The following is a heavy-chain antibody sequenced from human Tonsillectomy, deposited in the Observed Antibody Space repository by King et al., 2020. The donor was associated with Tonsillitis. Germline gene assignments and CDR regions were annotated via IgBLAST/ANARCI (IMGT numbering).Heavy chain of an antibody. V-gene: IGHV4-31*03. Sequence: HVQLQESGPGLVKPSQTLSLTCTVSGGSVSSGGYFWSWIRQHPGKGLEWIGYIYNSGSTYYIPSLKSRLTISVDTSKNQFSLKLSSVTAADTAVYYCARGYCSGGGCCSEEYFDYWGQGTLVTVSS. CDR1: GGSVSSGGYF. CDR3: ARGYCSGGGCCSEEYFDY. D-gene: IGHD2-15*01. CDR2: IYNSGST. J-gene: IGHJ4*02.